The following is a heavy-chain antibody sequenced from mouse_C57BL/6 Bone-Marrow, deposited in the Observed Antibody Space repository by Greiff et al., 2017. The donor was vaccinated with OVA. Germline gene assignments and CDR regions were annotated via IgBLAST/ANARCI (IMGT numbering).Heavy chain of an antibody. V-gene: IGHV10-1*01. CDR2: IRSKSNNYAT. CDR3: VRLDGYYGWFAY. Sequence: DVKLVESGGGLVQPKGSLKLSCAASGFSFNTCAMNWVRQAPGKGLEWVARIRSKSNNYATYYADSVKDRFTISRDDSESMLYLQMNNLKTEDTAMYYCVRLDGYYGWFAYWGQGTLVTVSA. J-gene: IGHJ3*01. D-gene: IGHD2-3*01. CDR1: GFSFNTCA.